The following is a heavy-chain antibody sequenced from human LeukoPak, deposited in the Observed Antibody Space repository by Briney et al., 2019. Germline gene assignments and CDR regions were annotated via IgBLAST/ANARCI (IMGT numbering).Heavy chain of an antibody. CDR2: IKPDGSYT. CDR3: GRDLER. CDR1: GFPFSSYG. V-gene: IGHV3-74*01. J-gene: IGHJ4*02. D-gene: IGHD5-24*01. Sequence: PGRSLRLSCAASGFPFSSYGMHWVRQAPGKGLEWGSRIKPDGSYTNYADSVKGRFTISRDNAKNTVHLQMSSLRGDDTAVYYCGRDLERWGPGTLVTVSA.